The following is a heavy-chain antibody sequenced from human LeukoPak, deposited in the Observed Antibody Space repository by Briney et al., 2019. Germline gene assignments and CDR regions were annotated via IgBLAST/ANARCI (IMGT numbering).Heavy chain of an antibody. V-gene: IGHV4-4*07. CDR3: ARVPHYYGSGSYSYQDAFDI. D-gene: IGHD3-10*01. Sequence: SETLSLTCTVSGGSISSYYWSWIRQPAGKGLEWIGRIYTSGSTNYNPSLKSRVTMSVDTSKNQFSLKLSSVTAADTTVYYCARVPHYYGSGSYSYQDAFDIWGQGTMVTVSS. CDR2: IYTSGST. CDR1: GGSISSYY. J-gene: IGHJ3*02.